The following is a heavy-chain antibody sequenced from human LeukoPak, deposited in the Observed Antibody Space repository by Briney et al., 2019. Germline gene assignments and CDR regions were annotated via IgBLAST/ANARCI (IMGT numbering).Heavy chain of an antibody. CDR1: GFTFSSYS. CDR2: ISSSSSYI. Sequence: GGSLRLSCAASGFTFSSYSMNWVRQAPGKGLEWVSSISSSSSYIYYADSVKGRFTISRDNAKNSLYLQMNSLRAEDTAVYYCARDGSGILTGYSPLDCWGQGTLVTVSS. D-gene: IGHD3-9*01. J-gene: IGHJ4*02. CDR3: ARDGSGILTGYSPLDC. V-gene: IGHV3-21*01.